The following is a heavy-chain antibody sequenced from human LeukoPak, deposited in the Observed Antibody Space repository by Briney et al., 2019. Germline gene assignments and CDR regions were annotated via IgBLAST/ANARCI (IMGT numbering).Heavy chain of an antibody. CDR2: ISGSGGST. J-gene: IGHJ4*02. D-gene: IGHD6-19*01. CDR3: AKGSQWLITFFDY. V-gene: IGHV3-23*01. CDR1: GFTFDNSA. Sequence: GGSLRLSCAASGFTFDNSAMSWVRQAPGKGLEWVSAISGSGGSTYYADSVKGRFTISRDNSKNTLYLQMNSLRAEDTAVYYCAKGSQWLITFFDYWGQGTLVTVSS.